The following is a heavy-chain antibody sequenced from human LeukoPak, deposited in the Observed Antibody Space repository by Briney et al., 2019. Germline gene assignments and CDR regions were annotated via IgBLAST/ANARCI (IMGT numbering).Heavy chain of an antibody. CDR3: ARGVGSSWFDP. J-gene: IGHJ5*02. CDR2: MDPVSGGT. V-gene: IGHV1-2*02. CDR1: GYTFTAYY. D-gene: IGHD2-15*01. Sequence: APVKVSFTASGYTFTAYYIHWVRQAPGQGLEGMGWMDPVSGGTNNAETFQGRVTMTRDSSISTAYMQLSGLRSDDTADTAVYYCARGVGSSWFDPWGQGTLVTV.